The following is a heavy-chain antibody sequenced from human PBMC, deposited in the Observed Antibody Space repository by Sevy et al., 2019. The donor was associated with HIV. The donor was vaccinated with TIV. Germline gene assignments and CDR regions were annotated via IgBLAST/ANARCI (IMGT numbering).Heavy chain of an antibody. CDR2: IYYSGST. CDR1: GGSISSYY. Sequence: SETLSLTCTVSGGSISSYYWSWIRKPPGKGLEWIGYIYYSGSTNYNPALKSRVTISVDTSKNQFSLKLSSVTAADTAVYYCASGYYGSGSYFFQHWGQGTLVTVSS. V-gene: IGHV4-59*01. CDR3: ASGYYGSGSYFFQH. D-gene: IGHD3-10*01. J-gene: IGHJ1*01.